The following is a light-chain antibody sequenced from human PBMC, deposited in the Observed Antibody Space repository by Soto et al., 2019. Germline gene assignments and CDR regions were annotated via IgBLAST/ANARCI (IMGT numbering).Light chain of an antibody. CDR3: QQCNSYPYT. CDR1: QSVSTC. J-gene: IGKJ2*01. CDR2: KAS. Sequence: DIQMTQSPSTLSASVGDRVTITCRASQSVSTCLAWFQQKPGKAPKLLIYKASSLESGVPSRFSGSGSGTEFTLTISSLQPADFATYYCQQCNSYPYTFGQGTKLEIK. V-gene: IGKV1-5*03.